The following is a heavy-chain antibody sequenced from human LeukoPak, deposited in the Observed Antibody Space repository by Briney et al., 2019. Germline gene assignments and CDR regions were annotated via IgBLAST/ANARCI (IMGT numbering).Heavy chain of an antibody. CDR3: TTYTSGYSSR. J-gene: IGHJ4*02. Sequence: GGPLRLSCAASGFSFTKAWMCWVRQAPGKGLECVGRIKSNADDGTAESAAPVKGRFTISRDDSKNTLYLQMNSLKIEDTAIYYCTTYTSGYSSRWGRGTLVTVSS. D-gene: IGHD5-12*01. CDR1: GFSFTKAW. V-gene: IGHV3-15*01. CDR2: IKSNADDGTA.